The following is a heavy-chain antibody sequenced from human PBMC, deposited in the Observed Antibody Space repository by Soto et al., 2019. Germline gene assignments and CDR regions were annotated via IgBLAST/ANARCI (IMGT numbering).Heavy chain of an antibody. D-gene: IGHD3-10*01. J-gene: IGHJ4*02. Sequence: QVHLQESGPGLVKPSETLSLTCSVFGDSISRYYWSWVRQPAGKGLEWIGRIYNSGIINYNPSLESRVTLSVDPFKKQISLKLTSATAADTAMYYCARGPYCGEECYFAYWGQGTLVTVSS. CDR3: ARGPYCGEECYFAY. CDR2: IYNSGII. CDR1: GDSISRYY. V-gene: IGHV4-4*07.